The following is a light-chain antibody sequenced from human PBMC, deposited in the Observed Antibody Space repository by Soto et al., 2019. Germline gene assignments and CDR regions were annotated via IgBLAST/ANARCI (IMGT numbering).Light chain of an antibody. CDR2: AAS. J-gene: IGKJ1*01. Sequence: DIQMTQSPSSLSASVGDRVVITCRASQDIRHDLGWYQQKPGEAPKRLMYAASSLPSGVPSRFGGGGSGTRFILPINSLQPDDFATYYCLQHHSYPRTVGQGTKVDIK. V-gene: IGKV1-17*01. CDR1: QDIRHD. CDR3: LQHHSYPRT.